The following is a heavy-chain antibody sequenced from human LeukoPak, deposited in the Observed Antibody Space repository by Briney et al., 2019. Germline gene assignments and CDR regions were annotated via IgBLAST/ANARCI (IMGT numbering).Heavy chain of an antibody. D-gene: IGHD1-26*01. CDR2: IKQDGSEK. V-gene: IGHV3-7*01. Sequence: PGGSLRLSCAASGFTFSSYWMSWVRQAPGKGLEWVANIKQDGSEKYYVDSVKGRFTISRDNAKNSLYLQMNSLRAEDTAAYYCARVAKGNSGSYFDYWGQGTLVTVSS. CDR3: ARVAKGNSGSYFDY. CDR1: GFTFSSYW. J-gene: IGHJ4*02.